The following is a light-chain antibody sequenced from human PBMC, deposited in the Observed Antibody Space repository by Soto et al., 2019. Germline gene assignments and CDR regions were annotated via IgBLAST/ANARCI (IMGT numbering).Light chain of an antibody. CDR3: QQRSNWPRT. V-gene: IGKV1-5*01. Sequence: DIQMTQSPSTLSAAVGDRVTITCRASQSISSRLARYQQKPGKAPTLLLYDASSLESGVPSRFSGSGSGTAFTLTISSLEPEDFAVYYCQQRSNWPRTFGQGTKVDIK. CDR1: QSISSR. J-gene: IGKJ1*01. CDR2: DAS.